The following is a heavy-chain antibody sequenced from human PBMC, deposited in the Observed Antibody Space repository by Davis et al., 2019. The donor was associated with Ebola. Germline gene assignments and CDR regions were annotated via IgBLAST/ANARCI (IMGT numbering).Heavy chain of an antibody. CDR1: GGSFSGYY. CDR3: ARGGGIAARPRDY. CDR2: INHSGST. J-gene: IGHJ4*02. D-gene: IGHD6-6*01. V-gene: IGHV4-34*01. Sequence: SETLSLTCAVYGGSFSGYYWSWIRQPPGKGLEWIGEINHSGSTNYNPSLKSRVTISVDTSKNQSSLKLSSVTAADTAVYYCARGGGIAARPRDYWGQGTLVTVSS.